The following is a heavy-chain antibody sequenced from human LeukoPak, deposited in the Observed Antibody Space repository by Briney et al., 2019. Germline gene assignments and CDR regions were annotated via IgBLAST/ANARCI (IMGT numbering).Heavy chain of an antibody. J-gene: IGHJ4*02. CDR3: ARDQEGFDY. Sequence: ASVKVSCKASGYTFTNNYLHWVRQAPGQGLEWMGMIYPRDGSTSYAQNFQGRVTVTRDTSTTTVHMELRGLRSEDTAVYYCARDQEGFDYWGQGTAVTVSS. CDR1: GYTFTNNY. V-gene: IGHV1-46*01. CDR2: IYPRDGST.